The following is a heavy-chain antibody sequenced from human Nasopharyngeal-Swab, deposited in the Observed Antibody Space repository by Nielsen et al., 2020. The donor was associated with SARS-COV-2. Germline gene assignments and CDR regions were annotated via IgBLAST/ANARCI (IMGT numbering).Heavy chain of an antibody. D-gene: IGHD3-16*02. CDR2: INHSGST. J-gene: IGHJ4*02. CDR3: ARVGRYYDYVWGSYRYQNTYFDY. CDR1: GGSISSYY. Sequence: SETLSLTCTVSGGSISSYYWSWIRQPPGKGLEWIGEINHSGSTNYNPSLKSRVTISVDTSKNQFSLKLSSVTAADTAVYYCARVGRYYDYVWGSYRYQNTYFDYWGQGTLVTVSS. V-gene: IGHV4-34*01.